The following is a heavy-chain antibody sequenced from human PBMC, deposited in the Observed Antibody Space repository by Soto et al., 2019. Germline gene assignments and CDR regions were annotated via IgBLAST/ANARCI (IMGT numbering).Heavy chain of an antibody. D-gene: IGHD6-19*01. V-gene: IGHV1-69*04. CDR1: GVTFSSYA. Sequence: QVQLVQSGAEVKKPGSSVKVSCKASGVTFSSYAITWVRQAPGQGLEWMGRIIPILGIENYAQKFQDRVTITADKSTSTVYMELSSLRSEDTAVYYCARDRSSDPNYYYYMDVWGKGTTVTVSS. CDR3: ARDRSSDPNYYYYMDV. J-gene: IGHJ6*03. CDR2: IIPILGIE.